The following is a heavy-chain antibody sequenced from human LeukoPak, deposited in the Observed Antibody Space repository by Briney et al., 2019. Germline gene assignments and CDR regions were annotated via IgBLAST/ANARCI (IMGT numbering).Heavy chain of an antibody. CDR3: AKESGSGSYYTYYYYYGMDV. D-gene: IGHD3-10*01. Sequence: PGGSLRLSCAASGFTFSSYAMSWVRQAPGKGLEWVSAISGSGGSTYYADSVKGRFTISRDNSQNTLYLQMNSLRAEDTAVYYCAKESGSGSYYTYYYYYGMDVWGKGTTVTVSS. J-gene: IGHJ6*04. CDR1: GFTFSSYA. CDR2: ISGSGGST. V-gene: IGHV3-23*01.